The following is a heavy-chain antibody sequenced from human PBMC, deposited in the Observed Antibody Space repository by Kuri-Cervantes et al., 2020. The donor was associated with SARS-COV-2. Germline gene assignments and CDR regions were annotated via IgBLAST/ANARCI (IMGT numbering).Heavy chain of an antibody. CDR1: GFTFSTYS. CDR3: ASLLSGGGAHLYNFYMDA. D-gene: IGHD3-16*01. Sequence: GESLKISCAAPGFTFSTYSMTWVRQAPGKGLEWVSSISSSSSQRYYVDSGKGRFTISRDNAKNSLYLQMNSLRAEDTAVYYCASLLSGGGAHLYNFYMDAWGKGTSVTVSS. CDR2: ISSSSSQR. V-gene: IGHV3-21*01. J-gene: IGHJ6*03.